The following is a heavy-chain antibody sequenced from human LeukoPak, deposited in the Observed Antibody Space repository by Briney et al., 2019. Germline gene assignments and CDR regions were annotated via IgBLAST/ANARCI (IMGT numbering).Heavy chain of an antibody. CDR3: ARDYDSRCRYFDINYYYYMDV. D-gene: IGHD3-9*01. V-gene: IGHV1-69*05. Sequence: GASVKVSCKASGDTFSSYAISCVRQAPGQGLEWMGRIIPIFGTANYAQKFQGRVTITTDESTSTAYMELSSLRSEDTAVYYCARDYDSRCRYFDINYYYYMDVWGKGTTVTVSS. J-gene: IGHJ6*03. CDR1: GDTFSSYA. CDR2: IIPIFGTA.